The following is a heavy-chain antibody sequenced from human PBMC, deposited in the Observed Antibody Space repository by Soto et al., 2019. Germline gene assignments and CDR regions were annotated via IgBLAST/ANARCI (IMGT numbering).Heavy chain of an antibody. V-gene: IGHV3-23*01. Sequence: EVQLLESGGGLVRPGGSLRLSCAVSGFMFSSYAMTWVRQAPGKGLEWVSSISGSGGSTYYSDSVRGRFTISRDNSKTMLYLEMNSLKGDDTAVYYCAKDGSWGDHYYFDSWGQGTLVTVSS. CDR3: AKDGSWGDHYYFDS. J-gene: IGHJ4*02. CDR2: ISGSGGST. D-gene: IGHD2-21*02. CDR1: GFMFSSYA.